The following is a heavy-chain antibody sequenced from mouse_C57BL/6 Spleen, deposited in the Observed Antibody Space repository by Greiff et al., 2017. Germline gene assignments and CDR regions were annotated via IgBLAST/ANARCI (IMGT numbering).Heavy chain of an antibody. V-gene: IGHV1-55*01. CDR2: LYPGSGST. J-gene: IGHJ4*01. CDR3: ARSFTMVTPRYAMDY. D-gene: IGHD2-2*01. CDR1: GYTFTSYW. Sequence: QVQLQQSGAELVKPGASVKMSCKASGYTFTSYWITWVKQRPGQGLEWIGDLYPGSGSTNYNEKFKIKATLTVDTSSSTAYMQLSSLTSEDSAVYYCARSFTMVTPRYAMDYWGQGTSVTVSS.